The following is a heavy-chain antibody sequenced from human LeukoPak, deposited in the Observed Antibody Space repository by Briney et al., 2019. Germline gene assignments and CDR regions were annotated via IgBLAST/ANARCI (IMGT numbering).Heavy chain of an antibody. D-gene: IGHD3-10*01. CDR1: GYSFTNYW. J-gene: IGHJ3*02. Sequence: GESLKISCKGFGYSFTNYWIAWVRQMPGKGLEWMGIIYPGDSDTRYNPSFQGQVTISADRSISTAYVQWSSLKASDTAMYYCARPIGSGSYLDAFDIWGQGTMVTVSS. V-gene: IGHV5-51*01. CDR3: ARPIGSGSYLDAFDI. CDR2: IYPGDSDT.